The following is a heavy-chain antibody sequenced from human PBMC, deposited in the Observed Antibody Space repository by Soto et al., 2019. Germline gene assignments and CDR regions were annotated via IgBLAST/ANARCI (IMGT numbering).Heavy chain of an antibody. CDR2: ISYDGSQK. D-gene: IGHD3-16*01. Sequence: QVQLVDSGGGMVQPGRSLSLSCAASGFSFSSSAMHWVRQAPDKGLEWVAIISYDGSQKYYADSVKRRFTISRDNSKNTLSLQMNSLRAEDTAVYFCAKDRGRWLKLGYFDYWGQGTLVTVSS. V-gene: IGHV3-30*04. CDR1: GFSFSSSA. J-gene: IGHJ4*02. CDR3: AKDRGRWLKLGYFDY.